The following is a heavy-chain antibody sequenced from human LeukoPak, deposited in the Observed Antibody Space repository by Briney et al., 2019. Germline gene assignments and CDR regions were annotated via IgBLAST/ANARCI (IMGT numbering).Heavy chain of an antibody. CDR3: ARIRAVAGTADAFDI. Sequence: SGPTLVNPTQTLTLTCTFSGFSLSTSGMCVSWIRQPPGKALEGLARIDWDDDKYYSKSLKASLTISTDPSTPQVVLTMTHMDPVDTATYYCARIRAVAGTADAFDIWGQGTMVTVSS. D-gene: IGHD6-19*01. CDR2: IDWDDDK. J-gene: IGHJ3*02. CDR1: GFSLSTSGMC. V-gene: IGHV2-70*11.